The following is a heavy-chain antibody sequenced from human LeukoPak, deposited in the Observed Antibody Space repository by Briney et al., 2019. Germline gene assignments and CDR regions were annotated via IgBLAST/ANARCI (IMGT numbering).Heavy chain of an antibody. V-gene: IGHV3-30*04. D-gene: IGHD2-15*01. J-gene: IGHJ3*02. CDR3: ARGGYCSGGSCYWGLSDYGGNGGAFDI. CDR2: ISYDGSNK. Sequence: GGSLRLSCAASGFTLSSYAMSWVRQAPGKGLEWVAVISYDGSNKYYADSVKGRFTISRDNSKNTLYLQMNSLRAEDTAVYYCARGGYCSGGSCYWGLSDYGGNGGAFDIWGQGTMVTVSS. CDR1: GFTLSSYA.